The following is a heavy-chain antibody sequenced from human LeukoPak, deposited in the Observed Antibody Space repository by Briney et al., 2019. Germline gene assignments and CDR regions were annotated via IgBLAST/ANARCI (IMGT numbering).Heavy chain of an antibody. CDR1: GFTFSSYA. D-gene: IGHD4-17*01. J-gene: IGHJ3*02. Sequence: PGGSLRLSCAASGFTFSSYAMSWVRQAPGKGLEWVSAISGSGGSTYYADSVKGRFTISRDNSKNTLYLQMNSLRAEDTAVYYCASSPRNVLGGYGDSYWLFAFDIWGQGTMVTVSS. V-gene: IGHV3-23*01. CDR2: ISGSGGST. CDR3: ASSPRNVLGGYGDSYWLFAFDI.